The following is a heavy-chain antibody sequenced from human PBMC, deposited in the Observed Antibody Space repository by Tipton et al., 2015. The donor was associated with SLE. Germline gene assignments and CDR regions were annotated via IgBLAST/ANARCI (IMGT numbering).Heavy chain of an antibody. D-gene: IGHD5-18*01. CDR3: ARGWIQLGK. J-gene: IGHJ4*02. Sequence: SLRLSCAASGFAFSTYAMSWVRQAPGKGLEWVSGIGVSGDTTHYADSVKGRFTMSRDNSKSTLFLQMNSLRAEDTAVYYCARGWIQLGKWGQGTLVTVSS. CDR2: IGVSGDTT. CDR1: GFAFSTYA. V-gene: IGHV3-23*01.